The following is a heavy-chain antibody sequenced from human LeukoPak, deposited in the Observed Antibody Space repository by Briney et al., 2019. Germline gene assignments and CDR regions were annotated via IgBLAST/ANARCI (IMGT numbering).Heavy chain of an antibody. CDR2: IYSGGST. J-gene: IGHJ6*03. V-gene: IGHV3-53*01. D-gene: IGHD5-12*01. CDR3: ARTDSGYDLYYYYYMDV. Sequence: GGSLRLSCAASGFTVSSNYMSWVRQAPGKGLEWVSVIYSGGSTHYADSVKGRFTISRDNSKNTLYLQMNSLRAEDTAVYYCARTDSGYDLYYYYYMDVWGKGTTVTVSS. CDR1: GFTVSSNY.